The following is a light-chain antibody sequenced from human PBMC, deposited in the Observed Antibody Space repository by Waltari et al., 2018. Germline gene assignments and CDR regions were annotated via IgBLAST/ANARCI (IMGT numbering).Light chain of an antibody. J-gene: IGKJ4*01. Sequence: EIVLTQSPATLSLSPGERATLSCRASQSVSSYLAWYQQKPGQAPRLLIYDASNRATGIPARFSGSGSGTDFTLTISSLQPEDFATYYCQQATSFPPLTFGGGTKVEIK. V-gene: IGKV3-11*01. CDR2: DAS. CDR1: QSVSSY. CDR3: QQATSFPPLT.